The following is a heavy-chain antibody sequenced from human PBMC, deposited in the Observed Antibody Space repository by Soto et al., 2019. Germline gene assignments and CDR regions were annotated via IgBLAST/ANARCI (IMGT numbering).Heavy chain of an antibody. J-gene: IGHJ4*02. Sequence: EVQLVESGGGLVQPGGSLRLSCAASGFTFSSYEMNWVRQAPGKGLEWVSAISGSGGSTYYADSVKGRFTISRDNSKNTLYLQMNSLRAEDTAVYYCAKGAQMITFGGVIVHFDYWGQGTLVTVSS. CDR2: ISGSGGST. CDR1: GFTFSSYE. CDR3: AKGAQMITFGGVIVHFDY. D-gene: IGHD3-16*02. V-gene: IGHV3-23*04.